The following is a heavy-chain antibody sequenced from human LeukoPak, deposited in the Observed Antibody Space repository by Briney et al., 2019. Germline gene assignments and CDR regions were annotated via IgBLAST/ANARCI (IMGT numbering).Heavy chain of an antibody. J-gene: IGHJ4*02. V-gene: IGHV3-74*01. D-gene: IGHD4-17*01. CDR3: TRVEYGDYPGDY. CDR1: GFTFSSYW. CDR2: INSDGSST. Sequence: GGSLRLSCAASGFTFSSYWMHWVRQAPGKGLVWVSRINSDGSSTSYADSVKGRFTISRDNAKNTLYLQMNSLRAEDTAVYYCTRVEYGDYPGDYWGQGTLVTVSS.